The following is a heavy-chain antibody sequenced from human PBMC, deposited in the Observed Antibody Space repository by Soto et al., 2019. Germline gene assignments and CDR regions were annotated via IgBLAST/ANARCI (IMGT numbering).Heavy chain of an antibody. CDR2: INIDGSST. CDR3: ARVVPMSDLDI. V-gene: IGHV3-74*01. Sequence: EVQLVESGGGLVQPGGSLRLSCAASGFTFNTYWMHWVRQAPGKGLVWVSYINIDGSSTNYADSVRGRFTISRDNAKNTLFLQMNSLRAEDTAVYYCARVVPMSDLDIWGQGTMVTVSS. CDR1: GFTFNTYW. J-gene: IGHJ3*02.